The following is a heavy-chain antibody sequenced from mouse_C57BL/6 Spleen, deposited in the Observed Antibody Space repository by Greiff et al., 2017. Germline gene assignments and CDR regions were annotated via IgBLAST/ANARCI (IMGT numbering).Heavy chain of an antibody. CDR3: ARRTTVPFYWYFDV. J-gene: IGHJ1*03. CDR1: GYTFTSYW. CDR2: IYPSDSET. V-gene: IGHV1-61*01. D-gene: IGHD1-1*01. Sequence: QVQLQQPGAELVRPGSSVKLSCKASGYTFTSYWMDWVKQRPGQGLEWIGNIYPSDSETHYNQKFKDKATLTVDKSSSTAYMQLSSLTSEDSAVYYCARRTTVPFYWYFDVWGTGTTVTVSS.